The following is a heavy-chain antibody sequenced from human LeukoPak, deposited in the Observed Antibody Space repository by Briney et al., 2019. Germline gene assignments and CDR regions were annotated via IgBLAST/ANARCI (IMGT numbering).Heavy chain of an antibody. D-gene: IGHD3-10*01. CDR1: GYTFTSYA. Sequence: GASVKVSCKASGYTFTSYAMHWVRQAPGQRLEWMGWINAGNGNTKYSQKFQGRVTITRDISASTAYMELSSLRSEDTAVYYCARGALWFGEDLDYWGQGTLVTVSS. J-gene: IGHJ4*02. CDR2: INAGNGNT. CDR3: ARGALWFGEDLDY. V-gene: IGHV1-3*01.